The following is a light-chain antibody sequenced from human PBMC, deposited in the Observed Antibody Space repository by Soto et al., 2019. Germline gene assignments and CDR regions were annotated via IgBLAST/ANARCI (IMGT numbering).Light chain of an antibody. CDR3: QQRSNWPPEYT. Sequence: EIVMTQSPATLSLSPGERATLSCRASQSVSSDYLSWYQQSPGQAPRLLIYDVSNRATGIAARFSGSGSGTDFNLTISSLEPEDFAVYYCQQRSNWPPEYTFGQGTKLEIK. V-gene: IGKV3-11*01. J-gene: IGKJ2*01. CDR1: QSVSSDY. CDR2: DVS.